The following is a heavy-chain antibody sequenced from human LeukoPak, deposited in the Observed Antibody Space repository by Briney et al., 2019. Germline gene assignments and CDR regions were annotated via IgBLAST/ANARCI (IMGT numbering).Heavy chain of an antibody. CDR3: ARDWDGYNGYDYAFDI. Sequence: GSLRLSCAASGFTVSSNYMSWVRQAPGKGLEWVSVIYSGGSTYYADSVKGRFTISRDNSKNTLYLQMNSLRAEDTAVYYCARDWDGYNGYDYAFDIWGQGTMVTVSS. D-gene: IGHD5-12*01. V-gene: IGHV3-66*01. CDR2: IYSGGST. CDR1: GFTVSSNY. J-gene: IGHJ3*02.